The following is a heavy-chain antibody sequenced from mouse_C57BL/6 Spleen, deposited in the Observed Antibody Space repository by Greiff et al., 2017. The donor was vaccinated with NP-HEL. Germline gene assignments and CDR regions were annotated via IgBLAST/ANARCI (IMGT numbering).Heavy chain of an antibody. V-gene: IGHV1-67*01. CDR3: ASRVGNYTELLRSPYFDV. CDR2: ISTYYGDA. CDR1: GYTFTDYA. Sequence: QVQLQQSGPELVRPGVSVKISCKGSGYTFTDYAMHWVKQSHAKSLEWIGVISTYYGDASYNQKFKDKATMTVDKSSSKAYMELARLTSEDSAVYYCASRVGNYTELLRSPYFDVWGTGTTVTVSS. J-gene: IGHJ1*03. D-gene: IGHD1-1*01.